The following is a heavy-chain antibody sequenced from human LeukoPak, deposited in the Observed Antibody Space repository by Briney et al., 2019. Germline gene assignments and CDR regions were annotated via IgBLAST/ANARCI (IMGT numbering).Heavy chain of an antibody. Sequence: SETLSLTCTVSGGSISSSSYSWGWIRQPPGKGLEWIGSIYYSGSTYYNPSLKSRVTISVDTSKNQFSLKLSSVTAADTAVYYCAKGSGFWSGSNYYYYMDVWGKGTTVTASS. CDR3: AKGSGFWSGSNYYYYMDV. J-gene: IGHJ6*03. D-gene: IGHD3-3*01. CDR2: IYYSGST. CDR1: GGSISSSSYS. V-gene: IGHV4-39*07.